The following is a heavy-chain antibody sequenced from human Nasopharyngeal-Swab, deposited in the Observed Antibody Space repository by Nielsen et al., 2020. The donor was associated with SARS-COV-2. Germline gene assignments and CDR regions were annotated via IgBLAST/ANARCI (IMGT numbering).Heavy chain of an antibody. CDR3: AHSAAYYYDSSGYYPEGFDY. CDR2: IYWDDDK. D-gene: IGHD3-22*01. V-gene: IGHV2-5*02. CDR1: GFSLSTSGVG. J-gene: IGHJ4*02. Sequence: SCPTLVKPTQTLTLTCTFSGFSLSTSGVGVGWIRQPPGKALEWLALIYWDDDKRYSPSLKSRLTITKDTSKNQVVLTMTNMDPVDTATYYCAHSAAYYYDSSGYYPEGFDYWGQGTLVTVSS.